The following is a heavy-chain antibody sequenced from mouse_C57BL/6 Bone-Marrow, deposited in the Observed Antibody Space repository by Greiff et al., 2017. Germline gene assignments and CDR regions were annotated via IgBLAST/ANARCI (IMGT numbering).Heavy chain of an antibody. CDR1: GYTFTSYT. J-gene: IGHJ3*01. CDR2: INPSSGYT. CDR3: ARWSLAFAY. V-gene: IGHV1-4*01. Sequence: VQLQQSGAELARPGASVKMSCKASGYTFTSYTMHWVKQRPGQGLEWIGYINPSSGYTKYTQKFKDKATLTADKSSSTAYMQLSSLTSEDSAVYYCARWSLAFAYWGQGTLVTVSA.